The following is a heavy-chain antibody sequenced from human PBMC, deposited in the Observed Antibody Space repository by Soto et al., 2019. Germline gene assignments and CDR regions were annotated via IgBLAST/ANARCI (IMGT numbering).Heavy chain of an antibody. CDR1: GRSISNYY. V-gene: IGHV4-4*07. J-gene: IGHJ5*02. CDR2: IYTSGNT. CDR3: ARDDDGEKGRAFDP. Sequence: QVQLQESGPGLVKPSETLSLTCTVSGRSISNYYWRWIRQPAGKGLEWIVRIYTSGNTNYNPSLKGRVTMSVDMSKNQFSLKLSSVAAAVTAVYYCARDDDGEKGRAFDPWGQGTLVTDSS. D-gene: IGHD4-17*01.